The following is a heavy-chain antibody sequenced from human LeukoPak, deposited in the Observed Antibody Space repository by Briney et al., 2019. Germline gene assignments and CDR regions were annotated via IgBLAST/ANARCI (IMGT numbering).Heavy chain of an antibody. J-gene: IGHJ4*02. V-gene: IGHV4-59*12. CDR2: ISYSGNT. Sequence: SETLSLTCTVSGGSISNYYWTWIRQPPGKGLEWIGFISYSGNTNYNPSLKSRVTISVDTSKNQFSLKLSSVTAADTAVYYCASSAPSLRAFDYWGQGTLVTVSS. D-gene: IGHD3-10*01. CDR3: ASSAPSLRAFDY. CDR1: GGSISNYY.